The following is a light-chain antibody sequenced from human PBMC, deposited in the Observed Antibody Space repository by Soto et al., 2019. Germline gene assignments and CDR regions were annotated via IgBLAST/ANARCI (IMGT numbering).Light chain of an antibody. CDR3: FSYAGSTNYV. CDR1: SSDVGGFNS. V-gene: IGLV2-14*01. CDR2: DVT. Sequence: QSALSQPASVSWSPGHSITISCTGSSSDVGGFNSVSWYQQRPGNAPKVMIYDVTVRPSEVSNRFSGSKSGNTASLTISGLQTEEEADHYCFSYAGSTNYVFGTGTKVTVL. J-gene: IGLJ1*01.